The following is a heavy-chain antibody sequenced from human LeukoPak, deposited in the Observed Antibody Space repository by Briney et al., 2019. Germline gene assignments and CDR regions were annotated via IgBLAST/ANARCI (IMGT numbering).Heavy chain of an antibody. V-gene: IGHV3-48*01. D-gene: IGHD3-3*01. J-gene: IGHJ4*02. CDR3: ARGPLSSLKSGFLEWLFNYYFDY. CDR1: GFTFSSYS. Sequence: PGGSLRLSCAASGFTFSSYSMNWVRQAPGKGLEWVSYISSSSSTIYYADSVKGRFTISRDNAKNSLYLQMNSLRAEDTAVYYCARGPLSSLKSGFLEWLFNYYFDYWGQGTLVTVSS. CDR2: ISSSSSTI.